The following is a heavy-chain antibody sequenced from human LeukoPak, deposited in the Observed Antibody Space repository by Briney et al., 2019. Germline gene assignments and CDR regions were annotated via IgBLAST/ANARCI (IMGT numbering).Heavy chain of an antibody. D-gene: IGHD3-22*01. V-gene: IGHV1-46*01. CDR1: GYTFTSYS. CDR3: ARAPYDTSGYTSFQH. Sequence: GASVKVSCKASGYTFTSYSMHWVRQAPGQGLEWMGIINPSGGSTSYAQKFQGRVTMTRDTSTSTVYMELSSLRSEDTAVYYCARAPYDTSGYTSFQHWGQGTLVTVSS. J-gene: IGHJ1*01. CDR2: INPSGGST.